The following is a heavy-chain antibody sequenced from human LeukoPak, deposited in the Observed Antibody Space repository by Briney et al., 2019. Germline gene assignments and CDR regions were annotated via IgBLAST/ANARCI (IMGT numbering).Heavy chain of an antibody. CDR1: GGTFSSYT. CDR3: AANEGGYGGNSFDY. D-gene: IGHD4-23*01. Sequence: ATVKVSCKASGGTFSSYTISWVRQAPGQGLEWMGRIIPILGIANYAQKFQGRVTITADKSTSTAYMELSSLRSEDTAVYYCAANEGGYGGNSFDYWGQGTLVTVSS. V-gene: IGHV1-69*02. J-gene: IGHJ4*02. CDR2: IIPILGIA.